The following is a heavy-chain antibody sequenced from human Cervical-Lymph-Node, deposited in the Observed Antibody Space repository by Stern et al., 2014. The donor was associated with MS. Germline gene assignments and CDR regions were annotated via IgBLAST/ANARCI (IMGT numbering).Heavy chain of an antibody. CDR1: GFTFSDYG. J-gene: IGHJ6*02. V-gene: IGHV3-30*03. CDR3: ARDRGLTHYFXXXXX. Sequence: VQLVESGGGVVQPGKSLRLSCAASGFTFSDYGMHWVRQAPGKGLEWVALATYDGSDQYYADSVKGRFTVSRDNSKNTVLLQMNGLRPEDTAVYFCARDRGLTHYFXXXXXWGQGTTVTVSS. CDR2: ATYDGSDQ. D-gene: IGHD2/OR15-2a*01.